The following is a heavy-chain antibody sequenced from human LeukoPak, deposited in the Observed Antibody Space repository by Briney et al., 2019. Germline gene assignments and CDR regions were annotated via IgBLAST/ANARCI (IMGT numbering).Heavy chain of an antibody. CDR3: ARDQRESVGLRD. J-gene: IGHJ4*02. CDR2: IIPIFGTT. D-gene: IGHD3-10*01. V-gene: IGHV1-69*01. Sequence: SVKVSCKASGGTFSSCAIGWVRQAPGQGLEWMGGIIPIFGTTKYAQKFQGRVTITADESTSTAYMELSSLRSEDTAVYYCARDQRESVGLRDWGQGTLVTVSS. CDR1: GGTFSSCA.